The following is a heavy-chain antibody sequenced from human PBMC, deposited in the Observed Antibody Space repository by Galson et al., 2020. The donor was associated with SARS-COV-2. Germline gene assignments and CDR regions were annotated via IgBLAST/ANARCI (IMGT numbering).Heavy chain of an antibody. J-gene: IGHJ5*02. CDR2: IYYSGST. V-gene: IGHV4-59*01. CDR1: GGSISSYY. CDR3: ARHNDFWSGYYRRFDP. Sequence: ETLSLTCTVSGGSISSYYWSWIRQPPGKGLEWIGHIYYSGSTNYNPSLKSRVTISVDTSKNQFSLNLRSVTAADTAVYYCARHNDFWSGYYRRFDPWGQGTLVTVSS. D-gene: IGHD3-3*01.